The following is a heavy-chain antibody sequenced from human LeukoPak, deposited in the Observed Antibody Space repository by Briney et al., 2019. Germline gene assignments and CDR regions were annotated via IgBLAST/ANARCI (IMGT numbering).Heavy chain of an antibody. CDR1: GFTFSSYS. CDR2: ITLSSTTI. Sequence: GGSLRLSCAASGFTFSSYSMNWVRQGPGKGLEWVSYITLSSTTIYYADSVKGRFTISRDNAKNSLYLQVSSLRDEDTAVYYCARGHSMDVWGQGTTVTVSS. CDR3: ARGHSMDV. J-gene: IGHJ6*02. V-gene: IGHV3-48*02.